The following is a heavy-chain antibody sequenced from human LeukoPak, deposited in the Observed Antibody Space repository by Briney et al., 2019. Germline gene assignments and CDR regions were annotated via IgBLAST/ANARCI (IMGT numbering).Heavy chain of an antibody. CDR1: GFTFSSYA. D-gene: IGHD3-10*01. Sequence: GGSLRLSCAASGFTFSSYAMHWVRQAPGKGLEWVAVISYDGSNKYYADSVKGRFTISRDNSKNTLYLQMNSLRAEDTAVYYCAREFGELLVDAFDIWGQGTMVTVSS. CDR2: ISYDGSNK. CDR3: AREFGELLVDAFDI. V-gene: IGHV3-30-3*01. J-gene: IGHJ3*02.